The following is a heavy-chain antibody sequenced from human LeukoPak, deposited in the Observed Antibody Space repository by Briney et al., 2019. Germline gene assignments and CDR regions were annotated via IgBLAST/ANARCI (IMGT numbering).Heavy chain of an antibody. D-gene: IGHD6-19*01. CDR2: ISYDGSNK. CDR1: GFTFSSYG. V-gene: IGHV3-30*18. Sequence: PGGSLRLSCAASGFTFSSYGMHWVRQAPGKGLEWVAVISYDGSNKYYADSVKGRFTISRDNSKNTLYLQMNSLRAEDTAVYYCAKERAVANHYFDYWGQGTLVTVSS. J-gene: IGHJ4*02. CDR3: AKERAVANHYFDY.